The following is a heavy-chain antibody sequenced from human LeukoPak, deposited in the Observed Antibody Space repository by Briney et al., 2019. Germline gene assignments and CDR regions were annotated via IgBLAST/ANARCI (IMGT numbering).Heavy chain of an antibody. V-gene: IGHV1-2*02. CDR2: LNPNSGDT. Sequence: ASVKVSCKASGYTFTAYSMHWVRQAPGQGLEYMGWLNPNSGDTNYAQKFQGRVTMTRDTSMSTAYMELSGLRFDDTAVYYCARDGEVRQGHCSTTCCPVDYWGQGTLITVSS. CDR1: GYTFTAYS. J-gene: IGHJ4*02. D-gene: IGHD2-2*01. CDR3: ARDGEVRQGHCSTTCCPVDY.